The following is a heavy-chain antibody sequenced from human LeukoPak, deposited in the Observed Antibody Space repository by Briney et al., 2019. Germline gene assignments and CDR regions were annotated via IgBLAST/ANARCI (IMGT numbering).Heavy chain of an antibody. CDR1: GFIVSNSY. J-gene: IGHJ4*02. Sequence: SGGSLRLSCAASGFIVSNSYMNWVRQTPGKVLEWVSVMHSGGSTYYSDSVKGRFTISRDNAKNTLYLQMNSLRAEDTAVYYCARDRPYSTSWYSFDSWGQGTLVTVSS. CDR3: ARDRPYSTSWYSFDS. V-gene: IGHV3-53*01. D-gene: IGHD6-13*01. CDR2: MHSGGST.